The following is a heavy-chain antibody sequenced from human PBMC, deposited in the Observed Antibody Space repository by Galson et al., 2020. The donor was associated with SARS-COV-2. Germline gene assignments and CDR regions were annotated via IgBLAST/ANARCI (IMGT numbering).Heavy chain of an antibody. CDR1: GYTLTGYY. CDR3: AKEGFGSGKSFDY. CDR2: INPNSGDT. V-gene: IGHV1-2*06. J-gene: IGHJ4*02. Sequence: ASVKVSCKASGYTLTGYYMHWVRQAPGQGLEWMGRINPNSGDTHYAQKFQGRVTMTRDTSVSTAYMELNSLRSDDTAVYYCAKEGFGSGKSFDYWGQGTLVTVSS. D-gene: IGHD3-10*01.